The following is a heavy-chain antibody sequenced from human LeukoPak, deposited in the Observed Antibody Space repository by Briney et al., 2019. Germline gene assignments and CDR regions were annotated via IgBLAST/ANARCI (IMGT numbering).Heavy chain of an antibody. V-gene: IGHV4-61*02. CDR2: IYTSGNT. CDR1: GGSISSGSYY. CDR3: ARERARGYIGFDPYYYYYMDV. J-gene: IGHJ6*03. Sequence: SETLSLSCTVSGGSISSGSYYWSWMRQPAGKGLEWIGRIYTSGNTNYNPSLKSRVTISVDTSKNQFSLKLSSVTAADTAVYYCARERARGYIGFDPYYYYYMDVWGKGTTVTISS. D-gene: IGHD5-12*01.